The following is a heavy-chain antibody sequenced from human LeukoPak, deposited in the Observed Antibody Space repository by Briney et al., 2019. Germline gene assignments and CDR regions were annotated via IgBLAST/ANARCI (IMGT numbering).Heavy chain of an antibody. CDR3: AKDSGSTIVVVIASFDY. V-gene: IGHV3-30*18. Sequence: GGSLRLSCAASGFTFSSYGMHWVRQAPGKGLEWVAVISYDGSNKYYADSVKGRFTISRDNSKNTLYLQMNSLRAEDTAVYYCAKDSGSTIVVVIASFDYWGQGTLVTVSS. D-gene: IGHD3-22*01. CDR2: ISYDGSNK. CDR1: GFTFSSYG. J-gene: IGHJ4*02.